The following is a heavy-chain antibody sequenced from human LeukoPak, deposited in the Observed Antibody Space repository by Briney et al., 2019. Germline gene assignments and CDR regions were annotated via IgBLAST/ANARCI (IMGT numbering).Heavy chain of an antibody. CDR1: GFTVSSNS. CDR2: IRYDGSNK. CDR3: AKEYGYDYNYYYSMDV. V-gene: IGHV3-30*02. J-gene: IGHJ6*03. Sequence: GGSLRLSCTVSGFTVSSNSMSWDRQAPGKGLEWVAFIRYDGSNKYHADSVKGRFTISRDNSKNTVYLQMNSLRAEDTAVYFCAKEYGYDYNYYYSMDVWGKGTTVTISS. D-gene: IGHD1-1*01.